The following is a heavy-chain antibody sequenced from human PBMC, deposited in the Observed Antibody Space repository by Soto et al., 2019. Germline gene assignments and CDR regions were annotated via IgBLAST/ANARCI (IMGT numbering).Heavy chain of an antibody. CDR3: ASKYYDILTGYFMDV. CDR1: GGTFSSYA. CDR2: IIPIFGTA. D-gene: IGHD3-9*01. V-gene: IGHV1-69*06. J-gene: IGHJ6*02. Sequence: GASVKVSCKASGGTFSSYAISWVRQAPGQGLEWMGGIIPIFGTANYAQKFQGRVTITADKSTSTAYMELSSLRSADTAVYYCASKYYDILTGYFMDVWGQGTTVTVSS.